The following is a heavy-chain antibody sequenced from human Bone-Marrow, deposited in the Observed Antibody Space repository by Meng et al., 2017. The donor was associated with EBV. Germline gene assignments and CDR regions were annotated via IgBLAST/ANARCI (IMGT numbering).Heavy chain of an antibody. CDR2: ISGYDGNT. CDR3: ARIGRFCGGDCYADY. D-gene: IGHD2-21*01. Sequence: VTLVLPGAEVTKPGASVKVFCKASGYTFSNYGIAWVRQAPGQGLEWMGWISGYDGNTNYEQKFQGRVTMTTDTSTSTAYMDLRSLRSDDTAVYYCARIGRFCGGDCYADYWGQGTLVTVSS. V-gene: IGHV1-18*01. CDR1: GYTFSNYG. J-gene: IGHJ4*02.